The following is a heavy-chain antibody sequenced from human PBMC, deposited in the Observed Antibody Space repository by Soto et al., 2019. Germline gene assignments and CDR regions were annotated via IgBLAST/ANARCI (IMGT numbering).Heavy chain of an antibody. Sequence: EVQVLESGGALVYPTGSLRLSCSASGFNFTNHVINWVRQAPGKGLEWVSSISNSDDVGFYADSVRGRFIVSSDISTNSVFLQMNFLRVEDTAIYYCAKTVGATKLEDYWGQGILVTVSS. V-gene: IGHV3-23*01. J-gene: IGHJ4*02. CDR3: AKTVGATKLEDY. D-gene: IGHD1-26*01. CDR1: GFNFTNHV. CDR2: ISNSDDVG.